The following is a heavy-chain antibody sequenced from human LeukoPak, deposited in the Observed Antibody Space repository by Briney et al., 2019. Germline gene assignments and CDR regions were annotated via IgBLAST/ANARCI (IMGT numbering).Heavy chain of an antibody. CDR2: INAGNGNT. V-gene: IGHV1-3*01. D-gene: IGHD5-18*01. Sequence: GASVKVSCKASGYTFTSYAMHWVRQAPGQRLEWMGWINAGNGNTKYSQKFQGRVTITRDTSASTAYMELSSLRSEDTAVYCCASDVDTAMAYDYWGQGTLVTVSS. CDR1: GYTFTSYA. J-gene: IGHJ4*02. CDR3: ASDVDTAMAYDY.